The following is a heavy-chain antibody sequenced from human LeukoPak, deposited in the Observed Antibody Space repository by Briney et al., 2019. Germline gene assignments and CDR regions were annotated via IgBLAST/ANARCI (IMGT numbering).Heavy chain of an antibody. CDR3: TTGLNAFDI. Sequence: PGGSLRLSCAASGFTFNSYALSWVRQAPGKGLEWVGRIKSKTDGGTTDNAAPVKGRVTTSRDDSKNTLYLQMNSLKTEDTAVYYCTTGLNAFDIWGQGTIVTVSS. CDR2: IKSKTDGGTT. J-gene: IGHJ3*02. CDR1: GFTFNSYA. V-gene: IGHV3-15*01.